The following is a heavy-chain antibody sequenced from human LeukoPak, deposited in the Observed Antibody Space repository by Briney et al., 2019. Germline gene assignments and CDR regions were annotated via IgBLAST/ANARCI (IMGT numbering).Heavy chain of an antibody. D-gene: IGHD5-18*01. V-gene: IGHV1-2*02. J-gene: IGHJ6*03. CDR1: GYTFTVYY. Sequence: GASVKVSCKASGYTFTVYYMHWVRQAPGQGLEWMGWINPNSGGTNYAQKFQGRVTMTRDTSISTAYMELSRLRSDDTAVYYCARGGSGYSYGYYMDVWGKGTTVTISS. CDR3: ARGGSGYSYGYYMDV. CDR2: INPNSGGT.